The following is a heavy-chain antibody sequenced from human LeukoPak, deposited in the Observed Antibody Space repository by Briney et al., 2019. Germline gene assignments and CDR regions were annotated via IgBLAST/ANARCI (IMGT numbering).Heavy chain of an antibody. V-gene: IGHV3-7*01. CDR3: PRYDTTMGWLDP. CDR1: GFTFSSHW. D-gene: IGHD5-18*01. Sequence: GGSLRLSCAASGFTFSSHWMSWVRQAPGKGLEWVANIKQDGSEKYYVDSVKGRFTISRDNAKNSLYLQMNSLRAEDTAVYYCPRYDTTMGWLDPWGQGTLVTVSS. J-gene: IGHJ5*02. CDR2: IKQDGSEK.